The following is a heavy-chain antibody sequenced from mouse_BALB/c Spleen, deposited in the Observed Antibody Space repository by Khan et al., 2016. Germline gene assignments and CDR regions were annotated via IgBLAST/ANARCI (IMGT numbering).Heavy chain of an antibody. CDR3: AWDPFY. CDR2: ISSGGSYT. Sequence: EVELVESGGGLVKPGGSLKLSCAASGFTFSSYGMSWVRQSPEKRLEWVAEISSGGSYTYYPDTVTGRFTISRDNAKNTLYLEMSSLRSEDAAMYFCAWDPFYWGQGTLVTVSA. V-gene: IGHV5-9-4*01. J-gene: IGHJ3*01. CDR1: GFTFSSYG.